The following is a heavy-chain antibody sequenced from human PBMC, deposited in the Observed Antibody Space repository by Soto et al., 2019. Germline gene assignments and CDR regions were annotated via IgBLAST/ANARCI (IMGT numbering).Heavy chain of an antibody. CDR3: ARQQLLPFYYSLDV. D-gene: IGHD6-13*01. Sequence: PSETLSVTCTVSGGSISGYYWSWIRQAPGKGLEYIGYIYYRGSTNYNPSLKSRVTMSVDTSRNQFSLKVNSVTAADTAVYYCARQQLLPFYYSLDVWGQGTTVTVSS. CDR1: GGSISGYY. V-gene: IGHV4-59*01. CDR2: IYYRGST. J-gene: IGHJ6*02.